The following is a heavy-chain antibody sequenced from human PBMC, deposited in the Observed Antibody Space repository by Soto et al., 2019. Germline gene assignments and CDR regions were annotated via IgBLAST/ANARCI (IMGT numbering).Heavy chain of an antibody. CDR3: AKDHDDFWSGYSPVKDV. CDR1: GLPFSSYC. V-gene: IGHV3-30*18. CDR2: ISYDGSNK. Sequence: GGSLRLSCAASGLPFSSYCMHWARQAPGKGLEWVAVISYDGSNKYYADSVKGRFTISRDNSKNTLYLQMNSLRAEDTAVYYCAKDHDDFWSGYSPVKDVWGKGTTVTVSS. D-gene: IGHD3-3*01. J-gene: IGHJ6*04.